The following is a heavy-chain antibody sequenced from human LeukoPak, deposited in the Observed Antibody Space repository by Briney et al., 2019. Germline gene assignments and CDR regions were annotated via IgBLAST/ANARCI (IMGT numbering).Heavy chain of an antibody. Sequence: SQTLSLTYAISGDSVSSNSAAWNWIRQSPSRGLEWLGRTYYRSKWYNDYAVSVKSRITINPDTSKNQFSLQLNSVTPEDTAVYYCARHSHTPQLAYFDYWGQGTLVTVSS. V-gene: IGHV6-1*01. D-gene: IGHD6-13*01. CDR2: TYYRSKWYN. CDR1: GDSVSSNSAA. CDR3: ARHSHTPQLAYFDY. J-gene: IGHJ4*02.